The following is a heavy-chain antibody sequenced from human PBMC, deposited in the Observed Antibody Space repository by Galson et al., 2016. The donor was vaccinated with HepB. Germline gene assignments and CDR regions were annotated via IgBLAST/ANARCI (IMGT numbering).Heavy chain of an antibody. CDR2: ISFDGSNK. V-gene: IGHV3-30*04. D-gene: IGHD3-9*01. J-gene: IGHJ4*02. CDR3: ARGGWLRSFDWLSAAFDY. CDR1: GLTFSSYA. Sequence: SLRLSCAASGLTFSSYAMHWVRQAPGKGLEWVAVISFDGSNKYYEDSVKGRFTISRDNSKNTLNLQMNSLRAEDTAVYYCARGGWLRSFDWLSAAFDYWGQGTLVTVSS.